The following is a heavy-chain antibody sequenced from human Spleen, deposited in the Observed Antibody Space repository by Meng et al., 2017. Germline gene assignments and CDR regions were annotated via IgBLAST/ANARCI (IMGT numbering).Heavy chain of an antibody. Sequence: SETLSLTCTVSGGSVSSGSYYCSWIRQPPGKGLEWIGYIYYSGSTNYNPSLKSRVTITVDTSKNQFSLKLSSVTAAYTAVYYCARGEIVVVMRYYYYYGMDVWGQGTTVTVSS. CDR3: ARGEIVVVMRYYYYYGMDV. J-gene: IGHJ6*02. CDR1: GGSVSSGSYY. CDR2: IYYSGST. V-gene: IGHV4-61*01. D-gene: IGHD3-22*01.